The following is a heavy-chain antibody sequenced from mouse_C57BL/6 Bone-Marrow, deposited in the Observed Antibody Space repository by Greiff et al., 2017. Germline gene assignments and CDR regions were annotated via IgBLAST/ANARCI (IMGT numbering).Heavy chain of an antibody. V-gene: IGHV1-53*01. D-gene: IGHD1-1*01. CDR2: INPSNGGT. Sequence: QVKLQQPGTELVKPGASVKLSCKASGYTFTSYWMHWVKQTPGQGLEWIGNINPSNGGTNYNEKFKSKATLTVDKSSSTAYLQLSSLTSEDSAVYYCARVYYYGSSNYAMDYWGQGTSVTVSA. CDR3: ARVYYYGSSNYAMDY. CDR1: GYTFTSYW. J-gene: IGHJ4*01.